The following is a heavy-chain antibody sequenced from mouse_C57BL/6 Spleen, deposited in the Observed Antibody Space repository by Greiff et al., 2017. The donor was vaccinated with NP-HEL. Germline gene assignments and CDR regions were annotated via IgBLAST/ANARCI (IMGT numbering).Heavy chain of an antibody. V-gene: IGHV14-4*01. CDR3: TGTLDWFAY. J-gene: IGHJ3*01. CDR1: GFNIKDDY. Sequence: EVQLQQSGAELVRPGASVKLSCTASGFNIKDDYMHWVKQRPEQGLEWIGWIDPENGDTEYASKFQGKATITADTSSNTAYLQLSSLTSEDTAVYYCTGTLDWFAYWGQVTLVTVSA. CDR2: IDPENGDT. D-gene: IGHD2-14*01.